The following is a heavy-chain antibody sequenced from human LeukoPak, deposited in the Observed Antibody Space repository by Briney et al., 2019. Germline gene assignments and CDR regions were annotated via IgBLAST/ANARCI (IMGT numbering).Heavy chain of an antibody. CDR2: ISYSGST. CDR3: ARGRYYYGSGRYYYYMDV. Sequence: PSETLSLTCTVSGGSISSGSYYWSWIRQPAGKGLEWIGYISYSGSTYYNPSLKSRVTMSLDTSKNQFSLKLSSVTAADTAVYYCARGRYYYGSGRYYYYMDVWGKGTTVTISS. V-gene: IGHV4-61*10. J-gene: IGHJ6*03. D-gene: IGHD3-10*01. CDR1: GGSISSGSYY.